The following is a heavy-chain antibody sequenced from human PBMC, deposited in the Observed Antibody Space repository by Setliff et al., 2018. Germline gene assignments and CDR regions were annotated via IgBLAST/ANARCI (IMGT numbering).Heavy chain of an antibody. V-gene: IGHV1-69*13. CDR2: IIPMFGPP. D-gene: IGHD3-10*01. J-gene: IGHJ6*03. CDR3: AGGQPLVRKYYYYMDV. Sequence: SVKVSCKTSGDTFNNYAITWVRQAPGQGPEWTGGIIPMFGPPTYAQKFQGRITITADESMSTAYMELSSLGSEDTAVYYCAGGQPLVRKYYYYMDVWGNGTTVTVSS. CDR1: GDTFNNYA.